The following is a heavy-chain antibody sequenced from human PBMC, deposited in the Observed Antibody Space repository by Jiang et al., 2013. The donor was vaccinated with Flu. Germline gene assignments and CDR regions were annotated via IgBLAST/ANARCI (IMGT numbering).Heavy chain of an antibody. CDR3: ARGISSGWDYYYYAMDL. D-gene: IGHD6-25*01. V-gene: IGHV3-48*03. J-gene: IGHJ6*04. CDR2: ISSGGGTI. Sequence: EMNWVRQAPGKGLEWVSYISSGGGTIFYADSVKGRLTVSRDNAQNSVFLQMSSLRVEDAAVYYCARGISSGWDYYYYAMDLWGKGTTVTVSS.